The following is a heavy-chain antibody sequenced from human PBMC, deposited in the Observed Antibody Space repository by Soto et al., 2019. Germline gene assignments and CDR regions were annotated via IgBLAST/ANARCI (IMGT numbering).Heavy chain of an antibody. V-gene: IGHV4-31*03. CDR2: IYYSGNT. CDR1: GASISSGDYY. CDR3: ARVDYNDYFVDY. D-gene: IGHD4-17*01. J-gene: IGHJ4*02. Sequence: QVHLQESGPGLVKPSQTLSLTCTVSGASISSGDYYWSWIRHHPEKGLEWIGYIYYSGNTYYNPSLKSRVTISVDTSKNQFSLKLSSETAADTAVYYCARVDYNDYFVDYWGQGPLVTVSS.